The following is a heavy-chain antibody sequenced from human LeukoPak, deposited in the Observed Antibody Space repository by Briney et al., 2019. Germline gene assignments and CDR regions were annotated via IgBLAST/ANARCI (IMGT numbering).Heavy chain of an antibody. D-gene: IGHD6-13*01. CDR3: AREKGAAAGYFDY. Sequence: GGSLRLSCAASGFTVSTYYMTWVRQAPGKGLEWVSYISSSGTTIYYADSVKGRFTISRDNAKNSLYLQMNSLRAEDTAVYYCAREKGAAAGYFDYWGQGTLVTVSS. J-gene: IGHJ4*02. CDR2: ISSSGTTI. CDR1: GFTVSTYY. V-gene: IGHV3-11*04.